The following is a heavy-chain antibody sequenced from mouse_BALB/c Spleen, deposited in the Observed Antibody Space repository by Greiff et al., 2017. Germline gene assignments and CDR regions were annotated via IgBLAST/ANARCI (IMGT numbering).Heavy chain of an antibody. CDR3: ARAYGSSYRYWYFDV. J-gene: IGHJ1*01. Sequence: QVQLKQSGAELARPGASVKLSCKASGYTFTSYWMQWVKQRPGQGLEWIGAIYPGDGDTRYTQKFKGKATLTADKSSSTAYMQLSSLASEDSAVYYCARAYGSSYRYWYFDVWGAGTTVTVSS. V-gene: IGHV1-87*01. CDR2: IYPGDGDT. CDR1: GYTFTSYW. D-gene: IGHD1-1*01.